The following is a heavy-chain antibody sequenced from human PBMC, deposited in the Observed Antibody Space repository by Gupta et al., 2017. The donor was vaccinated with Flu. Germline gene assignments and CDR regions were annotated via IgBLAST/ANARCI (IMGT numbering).Heavy chain of an antibody. CDR2: ISGSGGNT. CDR1: YC. D-gene: IGHD1-1*01. CDR3: ATRRPDHGERRGAFDI. J-gene: IGHJ3*02. V-gene: IGHV3-23*01. Sequence: YCMGWVRQAAGKGLEGVAGISGSGGNTYYADSGKGRVTISRDNYKNTRDVQKNRLGVEETAGYYCATRRPDHGERRGAFDIGGQGTMVTVSS.